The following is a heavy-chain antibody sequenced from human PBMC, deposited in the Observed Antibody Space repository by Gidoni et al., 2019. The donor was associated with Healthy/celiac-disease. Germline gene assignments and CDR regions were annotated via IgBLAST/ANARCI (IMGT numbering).Heavy chain of an antibody. CDR1: GFSLSNARMG. J-gene: IGHJ4*02. V-gene: IGHV2-26*01. CDR2: IFSNDEK. CDR3: ARIQRGVTDVLLWFGELLLFDY. D-gene: IGHD3-10*01. Sequence: VTLKESGPVLVKPTETLTLTCTVSGFSLSNARMGVSWIRQPPGKALEWLAHIFSNDEKSYSTSLKSRLTISKDTSKSQVVLTMTNMDPVDTATYYCARIQRGVTDVLLWFGELLLFDYWGQGTLVTVSS.